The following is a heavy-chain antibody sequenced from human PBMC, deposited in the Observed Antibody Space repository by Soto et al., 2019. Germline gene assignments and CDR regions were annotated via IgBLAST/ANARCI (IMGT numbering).Heavy chain of an antibody. J-gene: IGHJ6*03. CDR1: GYTFTGYY. CDR2: INPNSGGT. V-gene: IGHV1-2*04. CDR3: ARGAGDSEAYYYYYMDV. D-gene: IGHD3-10*01. Sequence: ASVKVSCKASGYTFTGYYMHWVRQAPGQGLEWMGWINPNSGGTNYAQKFQGWVTMTRDTSISTAYMELSRLRSDDTAVYYCARGAGDSEAYYYYYMDVWGKGTTVTSP.